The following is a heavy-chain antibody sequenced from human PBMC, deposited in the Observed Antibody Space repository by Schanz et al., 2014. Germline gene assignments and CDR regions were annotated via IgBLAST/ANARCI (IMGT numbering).Heavy chain of an antibody. D-gene: IGHD3-3*01. V-gene: IGHV3-7*01. CDR3: VRDSFFAFDY. CDR2: IKKDGSEK. J-gene: IGHJ4*02. CDR1: GITFSSHS. Sequence: EVQLVESGGGLVQPGGSLRLSCAASGITFSSHSFNWVRQAPGKGLEWVANIKKDGSEKYYVDSVKGRFTISRDNAKNSLFLQMNSLRPEDTAVYYCVRDSFFAFDYWGQGTLVTVSS.